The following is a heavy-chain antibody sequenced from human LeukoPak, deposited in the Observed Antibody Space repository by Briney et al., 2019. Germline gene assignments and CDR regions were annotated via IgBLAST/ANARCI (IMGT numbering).Heavy chain of an antibody. Sequence: GESLKISCKGSGYSFTSYWISWVRQMPGKGLEWMGRIDLSDSYTNYSPSFQGHVTISADKSISTAYLQWSSLKASDTAMYYCARKKDIVVVPAAEDAFDIWGQGTMVTVSS. V-gene: IGHV5-10-1*01. J-gene: IGHJ3*02. CDR3: ARKKDIVVVPAAEDAFDI. CDR1: GYSFTSYW. CDR2: IDLSDSYT. D-gene: IGHD2-2*01.